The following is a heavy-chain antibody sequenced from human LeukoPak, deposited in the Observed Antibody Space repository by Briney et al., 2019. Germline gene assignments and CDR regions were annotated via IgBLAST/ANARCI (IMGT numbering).Heavy chain of an antibody. Sequence: PGGSLRLSCVASGFTFTGHSMHWVRQPPGKGLEWVAVVASDEKTTFYADSVKGRFTISRDNSKNTLYLQMNSLRAEDTAVYYCAKDLYDSSGYYGYWGQGTLVTVSS. CDR2: VASDEKTT. D-gene: IGHD3-22*01. CDR1: GFTFTGHS. CDR3: AKDLYDSSGYYGY. V-gene: IGHV3-30*04. J-gene: IGHJ4*02.